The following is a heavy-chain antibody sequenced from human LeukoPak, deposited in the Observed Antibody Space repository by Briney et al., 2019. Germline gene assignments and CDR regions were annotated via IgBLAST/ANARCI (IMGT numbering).Heavy chain of an antibody. CDR3: ARVQKGVHYLDY. J-gene: IGHJ4*02. Sequence: ASVKVSCKASGYTFTSYFTHWVRQAPGQGLEWMGIINPSGGSTSYAQKFQGRVTMTRDTSTSTVYMELSSLRSEDTAVYYCARVQKGVHYLDYWGQGTLVTVSS. CDR2: INPSGGST. CDR1: GYTFTSYF. D-gene: IGHD3-10*01. V-gene: IGHV1-46*01.